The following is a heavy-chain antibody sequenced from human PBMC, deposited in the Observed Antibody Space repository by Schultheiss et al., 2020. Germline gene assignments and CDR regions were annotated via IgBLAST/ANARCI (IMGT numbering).Heavy chain of an antibody. D-gene: IGHD3-10*01. J-gene: IGHJ4*02. V-gene: IGHV1-18*01. CDR2: ISAYNGNT. CDR1: GYTFTSYD. Sequence: ASVKVSCKASGYTFTSYDINWVRQATGQGLEWMGWISAYNGNTNSAQKLQGRVTMTTDTSTSTAYMELSSLRSEDTAVYYCARATRFGEEGRFDYWGQGNLVTVSS. CDR3: ARATRFGEEGRFDY.